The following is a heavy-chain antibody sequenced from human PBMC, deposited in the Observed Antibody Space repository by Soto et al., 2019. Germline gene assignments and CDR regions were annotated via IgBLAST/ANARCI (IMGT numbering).Heavy chain of an antibody. J-gene: IGHJ6*03. V-gene: IGHV3-23*01. CDR3: AKPYGFYFYYMDV. CDR2: ITGDGTTT. D-gene: IGHD3-16*01. CDR1: TFPFSSYV. Sequence: EVYLLESGGGFVQPGESLRLSCAASTFPFSSYVMHCFRQAPGKGLEWVSAITGDGTTTYYADSVKGRFTISRDNSKNTLYLQIHSLRANDTAMYYCAKPYGFYFYYMDVWGNGAAVTVSS.